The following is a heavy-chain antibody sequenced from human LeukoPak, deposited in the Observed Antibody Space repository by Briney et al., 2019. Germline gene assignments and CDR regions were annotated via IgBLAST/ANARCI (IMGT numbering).Heavy chain of an antibody. CDR1: GGSIRSSSYY. CDR2: IYYSGST. J-gene: IGHJ5*02. Sequence: SETLSLTCTVSGGSIRSSSYYWGWIRQPPGKGLEWIVSIYYSGSTYYNPSLNSRVTISVDTPKNQLSPRLSSVTAADTAVYYCARHEYPDILTGYFRPVWFDPWGQGTLVTVSS. D-gene: IGHD3-9*01. CDR3: ARHEYPDILTGYFRPVWFDP. V-gene: IGHV4-39*01.